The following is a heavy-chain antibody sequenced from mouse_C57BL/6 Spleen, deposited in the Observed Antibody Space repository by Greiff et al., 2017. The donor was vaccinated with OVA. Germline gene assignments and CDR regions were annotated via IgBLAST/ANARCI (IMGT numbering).Heavy chain of an antibody. D-gene: IGHD1-1*01. V-gene: IGHV5-16*01. J-gene: IGHJ1*03. CDR3: ARDGYYYGSKDWYFDV. CDR1: GFTFSDYY. CDR2: INYDGSST. Sequence: EVKLVESEGGLVQPGSSMKLSCTASGFTFSDYYMAWVRQVPEKGLEWVANINYDGSSTYYLDSLKSRFIISRDNAKNILYLQMSSLKSEDTATYYCARDGYYYGSKDWYFDVLGTGTTVTVSS.